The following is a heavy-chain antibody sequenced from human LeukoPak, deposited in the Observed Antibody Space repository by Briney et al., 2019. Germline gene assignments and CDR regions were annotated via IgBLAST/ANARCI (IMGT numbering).Heavy chain of an antibody. CDR1: GFTFSGCA. J-gene: IGHJ1*01. D-gene: IGHD3-22*01. CDR3: TTDLSELDDSGYYAKYFHH. CDR2: IKSKTDGGTI. Sequence: GGSLRLSCAASGFTFSGCAMSWVRQAPGKGLEWVGRIKSKTDGGTIDYAAPVKGRFTISRDDSKDTLFLQMNSLKTEDTAVYYCTTDLSELDDSGYYAKYFHHWGQGTLVSVSS. V-gene: IGHV3-15*01.